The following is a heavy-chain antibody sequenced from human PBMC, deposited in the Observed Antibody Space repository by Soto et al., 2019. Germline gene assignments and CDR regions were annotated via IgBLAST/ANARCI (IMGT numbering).Heavy chain of an antibody. CDR3: ARGGIAVTSVWYSDL. J-gene: IGHJ2*01. CDR1: GFTFSSIA. CDR2: IWYDGSDK. V-gene: IGHV3-33*01. Sequence: QVHLVESGGDVVQPGTSLRLSCEGSGFTFSSIAMHWVRQAPGKGLEWVAVIWYDGSDKFYADSVKGRFAISRDNSKSTLFLQTNSLRADDTAVYYCARGGIAVTSVWYSDLWGRGTLVTVSS. D-gene: IGHD6-19*01.